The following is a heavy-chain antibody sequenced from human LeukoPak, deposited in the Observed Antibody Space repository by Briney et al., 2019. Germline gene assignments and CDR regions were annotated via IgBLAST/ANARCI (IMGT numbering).Heavy chain of an antibody. CDR2: MYHTGTI. CDR1: GYSLGSGFY. V-gene: IGHV4-38-2*01. J-gene: IGHJ4*02. CDR3: ATGRYSGSVDY. D-gene: IGHD1-26*01. Sequence: PSETLSLTCAVSGYSLGSGFYCGWVRQPPGKGLERIGNMYHTGTIYYNPSLRSRLTISEDTSKSHFSLTVDSVTAADTAVYYCATGRYSGSVDYWGQGILVTVSS.